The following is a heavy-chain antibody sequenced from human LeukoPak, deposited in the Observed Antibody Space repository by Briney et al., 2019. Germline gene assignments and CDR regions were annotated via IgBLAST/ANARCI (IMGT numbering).Heavy chain of an antibody. CDR1: GYTFTSYG. Sequence: ASVKVSCKASGYTFTSYGISWVRQAPGQGLEWMGWISAYNGNTNYAQKLQGRVTMTTDTSTSTAYMELRGLRSDDTAVYYCARDTVVTPNDYYYYYMDVWGKGTTVTVSS. CDR2: ISAYNGNT. J-gene: IGHJ6*03. V-gene: IGHV1-18*01. D-gene: IGHD4-23*01. CDR3: ARDTVVTPNDYYYYYMDV.